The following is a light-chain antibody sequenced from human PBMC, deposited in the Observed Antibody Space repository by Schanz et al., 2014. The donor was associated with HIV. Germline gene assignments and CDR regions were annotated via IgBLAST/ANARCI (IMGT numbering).Light chain of an antibody. J-gene: IGKJ4*01. CDR3: QQYENLPLT. V-gene: IGKV1-5*03. CDR2: KAS. Sequence: DIQMTQSPSTLSASVGDRVTITCRASQSISNWLAWYQQKPGKVPKLLIYKASTLESGVPSRFNGSGSGTGFTLTISSLQPDDFATYFCQQYENLPLTFGAGTKVEIK. CDR1: QSISNW.